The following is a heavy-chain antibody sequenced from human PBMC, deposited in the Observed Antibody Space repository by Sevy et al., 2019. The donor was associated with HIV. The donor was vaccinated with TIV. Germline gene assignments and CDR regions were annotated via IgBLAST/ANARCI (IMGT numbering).Heavy chain of an antibody. CDR1: GFTFTTSG. CDR3: AKDFTGYNGMDV. J-gene: IGHJ6*02. CDR2: ISYHGRDK. D-gene: IGHD3-9*01. V-gene: IGHV3-30*18. Sequence: GGSLRLSCVVSGFTFTTSGMHWVRQAPGKGLECVAVISYHGRDKFYADSVKGRFTISRDNSDNILYLHMNSLRSEDTAVYYCAKDFTGYNGMDVWGQGIMVTVSS.